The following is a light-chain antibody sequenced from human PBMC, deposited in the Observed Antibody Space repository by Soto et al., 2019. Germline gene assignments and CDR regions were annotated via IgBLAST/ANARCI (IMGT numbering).Light chain of an antibody. CDR1: SSDVGGYNY. CDR2: EVS. J-gene: IGLJ1*01. Sequence: QSALAQPASVSGSPGQSITISCTGTSSDVGGYNYVSWYQQHPGKAPKLMIYEVSNRPSGVSNRFSGSKSGNTASLTTSGLQAEDEADYYCCSYVGATTYVFGSGTKVTVL. V-gene: IGLV2-14*01. CDR3: CSYVGATTYV.